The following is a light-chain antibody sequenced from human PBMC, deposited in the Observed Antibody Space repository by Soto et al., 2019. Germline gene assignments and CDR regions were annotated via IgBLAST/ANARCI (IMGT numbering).Light chain of an antibody. J-gene: IGKJ1*01. Sequence: IQMTQSPSTLSASVGDSVTITCRASQSISSWLAWYQQKPGKAPKLLIYDASSLESGVPSRFSGSGSGTELTLTISSLQPDDFATYYCQQYNSYSWTFGQGTKV. CDR2: DAS. CDR3: QQYNSYSWT. CDR1: QSISSW. V-gene: IGKV1-5*01.